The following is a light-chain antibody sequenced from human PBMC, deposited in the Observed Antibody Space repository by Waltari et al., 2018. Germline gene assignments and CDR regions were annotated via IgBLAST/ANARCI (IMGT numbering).Light chain of an antibody. J-gene: IGLJ1*01. CDR1: YSNIGSNP. Sequence: QSVLTQPPSASGTPGQRVTISCSGSYSNIGSNPVNWYQQLPGTAPKLLIHGTSQRPSGGPDRFSGSKSGTSVSLAISGLQTDDEADYYCATWDGSLEGYVFGTGTKVSVL. CDR2: GTS. CDR3: ATWDGSLEGYV. V-gene: IGLV1-44*01.